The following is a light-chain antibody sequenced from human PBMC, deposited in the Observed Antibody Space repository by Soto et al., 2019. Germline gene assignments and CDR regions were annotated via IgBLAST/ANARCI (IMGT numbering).Light chain of an antibody. CDR2: DSS. CDR3: QQRSVWPLT. V-gene: IGKV3-11*01. CDR1: QSVSSY. Sequence: EIVLTQFPATLSLSPGDGATLSCRASQSVSSYLAWYQQKRGQAPRLLIYDSSNMATGIPARFSGSGSGTDFSLIISSLEPEDFAVYYCQQRSVWPLTFGGGTEVEIK. J-gene: IGKJ4*01.